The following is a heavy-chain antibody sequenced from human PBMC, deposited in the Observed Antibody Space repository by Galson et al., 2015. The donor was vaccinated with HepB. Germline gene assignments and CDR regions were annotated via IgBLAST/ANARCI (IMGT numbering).Heavy chain of an antibody. Sequence: SETLSLTCAVSGGSIINYYWSWVRQPPGKGLEWIGYVYHSGSTNYNPSLKSRVRISADTSKNIFSLSLKDVTAADTAVYYCARGAWGSNSFFDAWGQGTLVTVSS. CDR2: VYHSGST. D-gene: IGHD7-27*01. CDR3: ARGAWGSNSFFDA. J-gene: IGHJ4*02. V-gene: IGHV4-59*01. CDR1: GGSIINYY.